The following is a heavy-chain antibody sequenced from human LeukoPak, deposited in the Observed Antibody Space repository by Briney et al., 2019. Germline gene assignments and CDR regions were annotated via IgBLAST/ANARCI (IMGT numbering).Heavy chain of an antibody. CDR3: ARDPYSGGYGAYYYYYMDV. CDR1: GFTNDDYT. Sequence: TGGSLRLSCSVSGFTNDDYTLNWVRRPPGKGLEWISSITTSSSYMFYADSVRGRFTISRDNAENSLYLQMNSLRDEDTAVYYCARDPYSGGYGAYYYYYMDVWGKGTTVTVSS. CDR2: ITTSSSYM. J-gene: IGHJ6*03. D-gene: IGHD6-19*01. V-gene: IGHV3-21*01.